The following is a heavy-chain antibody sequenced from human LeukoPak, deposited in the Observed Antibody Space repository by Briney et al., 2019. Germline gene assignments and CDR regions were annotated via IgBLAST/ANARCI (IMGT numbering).Heavy chain of an antibody. CDR3: AKGAVKSAPSDY. CDR2: NSGSGGST. CDR1: GFTFSSYA. V-gene: IGHV3-23*01. Sequence: GGFLRLSCAASGFTFSSYAMNWVRQAPGKGLEWVSANSGSGGSTDYADSVKGRFTISRDNSKNTLYLQMSSLRAEDTAIYYCAKGAVKSAPSDYWGQGTLVTVSS. J-gene: IGHJ4*02. D-gene: IGHD2/OR15-2a*01.